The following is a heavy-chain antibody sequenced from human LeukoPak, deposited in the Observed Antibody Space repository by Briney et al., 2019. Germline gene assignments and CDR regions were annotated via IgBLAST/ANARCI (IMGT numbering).Heavy chain of an antibody. Sequence: SETLSLTCNVSGGSIGGHTFYWDWIRQPPGKGLEWIATIYYNGNTFYNPSLESRVAISIDMSKSQFSLHLSSMTAADTAIYYCARLTALAGHRGAFDIWGPGTMVTVSS. D-gene: IGHD6-19*01. J-gene: IGHJ3*02. CDR1: GGSIGGHTFY. CDR2: IYYNGNT. V-gene: IGHV4-39*01. CDR3: ARLTALAGHRGAFDI.